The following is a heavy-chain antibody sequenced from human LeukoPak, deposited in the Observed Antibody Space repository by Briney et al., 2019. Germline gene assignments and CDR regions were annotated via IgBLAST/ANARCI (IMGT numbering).Heavy chain of an antibody. CDR1: GGSISSGGYY. Sequence: ETLSLTCTVSGGSISSGGYYWSWVRQAPGKGLEWVSGISGSGDNTYYADSVKGRFTISRDNSKNTLYVQVNSLGTEDTAAYYCAKGSYYDSSGSFYFDYWGQGTLVTVSS. J-gene: IGHJ4*02. D-gene: IGHD3-22*01. CDR3: AKGSYYDSSGSFYFDY. V-gene: IGHV3-23*01. CDR2: ISGSGDNT.